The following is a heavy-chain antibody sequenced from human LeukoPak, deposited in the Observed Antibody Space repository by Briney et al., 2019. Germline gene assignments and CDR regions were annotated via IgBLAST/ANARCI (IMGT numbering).Heavy chain of an antibody. Sequence: SETLSLTCTVSGGSVSNYYWSWIRQPAGKGLEWIGRIYTSGSTNYNPSLKSRVTISVDTSKNQFSLKLTSVTAADTAVYYCARGARWSSSWYSFDYYYYYYMDVWGKGTTVTVSS. V-gene: IGHV4-4*07. J-gene: IGHJ6*03. CDR1: GGSVSNYY. CDR2: IYTSGST. CDR3: ARGARWSSSWYSFDYYYYYYMDV. D-gene: IGHD6-13*01.